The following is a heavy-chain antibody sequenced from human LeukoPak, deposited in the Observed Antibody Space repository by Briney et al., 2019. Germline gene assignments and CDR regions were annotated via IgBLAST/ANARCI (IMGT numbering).Heavy chain of an antibody. CDR1: GFIVNTNY. V-gene: IGHV3-53*01. J-gene: IGHJ4*02. CDR3: AKDGAMIVVVITGTGFFYDY. Sequence: GGSLRLSCAASGFIVNTNYMTWVRQAPGRGLEWVSFIYADGNTYYADSVRGRFTISRDNSKNTLYLQMNSLRAEDTAVYYCAKDGAMIVVVITGTGFFYDYWGQGTLVTVSS. CDR2: IYADGNT. D-gene: IGHD3-22*01.